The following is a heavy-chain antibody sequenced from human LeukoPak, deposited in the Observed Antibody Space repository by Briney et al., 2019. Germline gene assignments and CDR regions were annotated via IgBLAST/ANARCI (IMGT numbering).Heavy chain of an antibody. CDR2: ISSSTI. CDR3: ARDNGRGWFGDAFGWFDP. J-gene: IGHJ5*02. CDR1: GFTFSSYG. V-gene: IGHV3-48*04. D-gene: IGHD3-10*01. Sequence: GGSLRLSCAASGFTFSSYGMHWVRQAPGKGLEWVSYISSSTIYYADSVKGRFTISRDNAKNSLYLQMNSLRAEDTAVYYCARDNGRGWFGDAFGWFDPWGQGTLVTVSS.